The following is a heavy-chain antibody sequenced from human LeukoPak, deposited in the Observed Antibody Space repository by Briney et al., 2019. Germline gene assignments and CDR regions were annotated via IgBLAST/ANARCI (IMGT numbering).Heavy chain of an antibody. V-gene: IGHV3-21*01. Sequence: PVGSLRLSCAASGFTFSSYSMNWVRQAPGKGLEWVSSISSSSSYIYYADSVKGRFTISRDNAKNSLYLQMNSLRAEDTAVYYCARGSPSYGDYLIDYWGQGTLVTVSS. CDR2: ISSSSSYI. D-gene: IGHD4-17*01. J-gene: IGHJ4*02. CDR1: GFTFSSYS. CDR3: ARGSPSYGDYLIDY.